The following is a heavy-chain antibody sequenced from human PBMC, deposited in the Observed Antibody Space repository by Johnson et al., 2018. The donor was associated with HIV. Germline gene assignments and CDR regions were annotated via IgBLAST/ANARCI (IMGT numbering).Heavy chain of an antibody. V-gene: IGHV3-30-3*01. D-gene: IGHD3-10*01. J-gene: IGHJ3*02. CDR3: ARAVTPFGDWEAFDI. CDR2: ISYDGGNK. CDR1: GFTFSSYA. Sequence: VQLVESGGGLVQPGRSLKLSCAASGFTFSSYAMHWVRQAPGKGLEWVAVISYDGGNKYYADSVKGRFTISRDNSKNTLYLQMNSLRAEDTAVYYCARAVTPFGDWEAFDIWGQGTMVTVSS.